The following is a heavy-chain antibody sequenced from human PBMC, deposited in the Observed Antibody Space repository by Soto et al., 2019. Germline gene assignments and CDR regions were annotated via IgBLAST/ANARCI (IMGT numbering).Heavy chain of an antibody. CDR1: GFTFSSYA. J-gene: IGHJ4*02. Sequence: GGSLRLSCAASGFTFSSYAMHWVRQAPGKGLEWVAVISYDGSNKYYADSVKGRFTISRDNSKNTLYLQMNSLRAEDTAVYYCARGGSFDYWGQGTLVTVSS. V-gene: IGHV3-30-3*01. CDR2: ISYDGSNK. D-gene: IGHD3-16*01. CDR3: ARGGSFDY.